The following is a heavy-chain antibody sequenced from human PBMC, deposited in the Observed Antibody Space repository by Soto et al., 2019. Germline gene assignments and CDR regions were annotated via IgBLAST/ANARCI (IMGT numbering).Heavy chain of an antibody. CDR3: AKAPGSGSGSYWLDY. Sequence: GESLKISCAASGFTFSSYAMSWVRQAPGKGLEWVSAISGSGGSTYYADSVKGRFTISRDNSKNTLYLQMNSLRAEDTAVYYCAKAPGSGSGSYWLDYWGQGTLVTVSS. V-gene: IGHV3-23*01. CDR1: GFTFSSYA. J-gene: IGHJ4*02. CDR2: ISGSGGST. D-gene: IGHD3-10*01.